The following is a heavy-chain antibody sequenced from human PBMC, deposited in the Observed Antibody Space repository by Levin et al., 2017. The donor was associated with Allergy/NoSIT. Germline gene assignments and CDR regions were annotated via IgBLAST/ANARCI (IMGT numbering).Heavy chain of an antibody. CDR3: ARPLGTGYGDYPLDY. D-gene: IGHD4-17*01. Sequence: PGGSLRLSCAASGFTFSSYSMDWVRQVPGKGLEWVAAISLDGRNKYYAESVKGRFTISRDYSKNTLYLQMNSLRADDTAVYYCARPLGTGYGDYPLDYWGPGTLVTVSS. V-gene: IGHV3-30*04. CDR1: GFTFSSYS. J-gene: IGHJ4*02. CDR2: ISLDGRNK.